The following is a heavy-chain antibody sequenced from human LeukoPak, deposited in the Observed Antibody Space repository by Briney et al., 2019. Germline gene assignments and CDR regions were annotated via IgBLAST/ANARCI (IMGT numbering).Heavy chain of an antibody. D-gene: IGHD2-2*01. Sequence: SETLSLTCTVSGDSISSNSYYWVWIRQSPEKGLEWIGNIYYSGTTWYNPSLKSRVSISQDTSKNQFSLKLTSVTAADTAIYYCVRYQPLNRWFDPWGQGTLVTVSS. CDR2: IYYSGTT. CDR3: VRYQPLNRWFDP. J-gene: IGHJ5*02. V-gene: IGHV4-39*01. CDR1: GDSISSNSYY.